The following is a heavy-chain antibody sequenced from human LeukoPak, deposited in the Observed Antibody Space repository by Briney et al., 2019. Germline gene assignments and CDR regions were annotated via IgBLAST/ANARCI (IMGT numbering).Heavy chain of an antibody. CDR2: INWNGGST. J-gene: IGHJ3*02. Sequence: PGGSLRLSCAASGFTLDDYGMSWVRQAPGKGLEWVSGINWNGGSTGYADSVEGRFTISRDNAKNSLYLQMNSLRVEDTALYYCAREVVHYDILTGYPTPDAFDIWGQGTMVTVSS. V-gene: IGHV3-20*04. CDR1: GFTLDDYG. CDR3: AREVVHYDILTGYPTPDAFDI. D-gene: IGHD3-9*01.